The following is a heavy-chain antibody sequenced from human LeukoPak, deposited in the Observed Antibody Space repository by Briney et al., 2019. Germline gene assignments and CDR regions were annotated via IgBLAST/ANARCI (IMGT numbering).Heavy chain of an antibody. V-gene: IGHV1-8*01. Sequence: GSVKVSCKASGYTFTSYDINWVRQATGQGLEWMGWMNPNSGNTGYAQKLQGRVTMTRNTSISTAYMELSSLRSEDPAVYYCARRLSGPDPGLDYWGQGTLVTVSS. CDR2: MNPNSGNT. D-gene: IGHD3-3*01. CDR3: ARRLSGPDPGLDY. CDR1: GYTFTSYD. J-gene: IGHJ4*02.